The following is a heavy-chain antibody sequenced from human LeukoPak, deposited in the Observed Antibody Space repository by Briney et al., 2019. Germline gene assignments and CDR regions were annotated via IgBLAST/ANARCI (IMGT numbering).Heavy chain of an antibody. CDR3: ASGPIGYSGYEYGMDV. Sequence: ASVNVSCKASVGTFSSYAISWVRQAPGQGLEWMGGIIPIFGTANYAQKFQGRVTITADESTSTAYMELSSLRSEDTAVYYCASGPIGYSGYEYGMDVWGQGTTVTVSS. CDR1: VGTFSSYA. D-gene: IGHD5-12*01. J-gene: IGHJ6*02. V-gene: IGHV1-69*13. CDR2: IIPIFGTA.